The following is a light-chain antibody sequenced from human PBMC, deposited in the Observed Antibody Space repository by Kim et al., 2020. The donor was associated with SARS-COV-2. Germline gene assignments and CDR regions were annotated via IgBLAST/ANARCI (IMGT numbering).Light chain of an antibody. CDR2: DIS. CDR1: QTVNSD. Sequence: EIVLIQSPATLSLSPGERATLSCRASQTVNSDLAWYEHKPGQAPRLLLYDISNRATGIPPRFSGTGTGTDFTLTIDSLETADSAVYYCQQRDNWPYTFGQGTRLEIK. J-gene: IGKJ2*01. V-gene: IGKV3-11*01. CDR3: QQRDNWPYT.